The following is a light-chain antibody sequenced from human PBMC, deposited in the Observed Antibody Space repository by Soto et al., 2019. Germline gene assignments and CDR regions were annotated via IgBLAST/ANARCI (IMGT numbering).Light chain of an antibody. Sequence: QSALTQPASVSGSPGQSITISCTGTSSDVGGYNYVSWYQQHPGKAPKLMIYDVSNQPSGVSNRFSGSKSGNTASLTISGLQAEDEADYYCSSYTSSSHYVFGTGTKLTVL. CDR2: DVS. J-gene: IGLJ1*01. CDR1: SSDVGGYNY. V-gene: IGLV2-14*01. CDR3: SSYTSSSHYV.